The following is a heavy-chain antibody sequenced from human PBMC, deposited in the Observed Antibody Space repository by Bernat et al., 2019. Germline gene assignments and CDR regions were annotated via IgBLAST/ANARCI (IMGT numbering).Heavy chain of an antibody. Sequence: EVQLVESGGGLVKPGGSLRLSCGVSGFTFSNAWMNWVRQAPGKGLEWVGRIKRKTDGGTTDYAAPVKGRFTISRDDSRNTLYLQMNSLKTEDTGVYYCTTVGIAVAGTLQEHWYFDLWGRGTLVTVSS. V-gene: IGHV3-15*07. CDR2: IKRKTDGGTT. CDR1: GFTFSNAW. J-gene: IGHJ2*01. D-gene: IGHD6-19*01. CDR3: TTVGIAVAGTLQEHWYFDL.